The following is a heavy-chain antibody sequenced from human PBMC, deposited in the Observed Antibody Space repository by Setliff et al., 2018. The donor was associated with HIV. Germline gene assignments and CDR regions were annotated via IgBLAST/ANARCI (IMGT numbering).Heavy chain of an antibody. CDR2: MSGSGGAFST. J-gene: IGHJ4*02. V-gene: IGHV3-23*01. Sequence: GGSLRLSCVGSGFTFSTYGMTWVRQAPGKVLEWVSFMSGSGGAFSTYYAASVKGRFTISRDNSRNTIYLQMNSLRAEDTAVYYCARNSDFDFWGQGTMVTVSS. D-gene: IGHD2-21*01. CDR1: GFTFSTYG. CDR3: ARNSDFDF.